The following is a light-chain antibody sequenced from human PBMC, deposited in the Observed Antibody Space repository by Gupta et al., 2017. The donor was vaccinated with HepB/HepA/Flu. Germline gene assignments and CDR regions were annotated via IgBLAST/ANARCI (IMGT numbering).Light chain of an antibody. Sequence: DIQMTQSPSSLSASVGDRVTITCRASQGINNYLAWFQQKPGKAPTSLIYDASSLQSGVPAKFSGSGSGTDFTLTISSLQPEDFATYYCQQYNSYPLTFGGGTKVEIK. J-gene: IGKJ4*01. CDR3: QQYNSYPLT. V-gene: IGKV1-16*02. CDR2: DAS. CDR1: QGINNY.